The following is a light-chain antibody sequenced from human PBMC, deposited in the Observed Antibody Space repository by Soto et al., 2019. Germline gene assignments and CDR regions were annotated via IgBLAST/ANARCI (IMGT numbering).Light chain of an antibody. CDR1: QSVSSN. Sequence: EIVMTQSPATLSVSPGERATLSCRASQSVSSNLAWYQQKPGQAPRLLIYGASTRATGIPARFSGRGSGTEFTLTISSLQSGDVAVYYCQQYNNWPPLTFGGGTKVEIK. CDR2: GAS. J-gene: IGKJ4*01. CDR3: QQYNNWPPLT. V-gene: IGKV3-15*01.